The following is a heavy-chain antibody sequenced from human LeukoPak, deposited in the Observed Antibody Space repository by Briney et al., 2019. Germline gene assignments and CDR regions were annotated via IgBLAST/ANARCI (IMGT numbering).Heavy chain of an antibody. V-gene: IGHV3-30*02. J-gene: IGHJ4*02. Sequence: PGGSLRLSCAASGFTFSSYGMHWVRQAPGKGLEWVAVIWYGGSNKYYADSVKGRFTISRDNSKNTLYLQMNSLRAEDTAVYYCAKDRIPYCGGDCYWAAAGGQGTLVTVSS. CDR1: GFTFSSYG. D-gene: IGHD2-21*01. CDR2: IWYGGSNK. CDR3: AKDRIPYCGGDCYWAAA.